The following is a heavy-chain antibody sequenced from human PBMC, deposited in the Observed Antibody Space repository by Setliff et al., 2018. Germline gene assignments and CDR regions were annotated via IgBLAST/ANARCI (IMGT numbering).Heavy chain of an antibody. J-gene: IGHJ6*03. CDR2: IYHSGSA. V-gene: IGHV4-30-4*08. Sequence: SETLSLTCTVSGDSISSGDYFWSWIRQPPGKGLEWIAYIYHSGSAYYNPSLKSRVTISVDTSKNQFSLNLSSVTAADTAVYYCAREQWLDPPGYYYMDVWAKGTTVTVSS. CDR3: AREQWLDPPGYYYMDV. D-gene: IGHD6-19*01. CDR1: GDSISSGDYF.